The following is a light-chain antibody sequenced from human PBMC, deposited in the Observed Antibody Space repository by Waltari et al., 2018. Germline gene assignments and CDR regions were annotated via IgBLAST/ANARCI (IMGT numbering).Light chain of an antibody. Sequence: QSALTQPPSVSGSPGQSVTISCTGTSSDVGSYNRVSWYQQPPRTAPKLMIYEVSNRPSVFPVRFSGSKSGNTAFLTISELQAEDEADYYCSSYTSSSTPVFGGGTKLTVL. CDR3: SSYTSSSTPV. J-gene: IGLJ2*01. CDR1: SSDVGSYNR. V-gene: IGLV2-18*02. CDR2: EVS.